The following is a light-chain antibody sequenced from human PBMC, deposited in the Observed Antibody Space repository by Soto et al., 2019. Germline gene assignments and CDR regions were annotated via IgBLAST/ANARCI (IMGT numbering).Light chain of an antibody. Sequence: DIQMTQSPSSLSASVGDRVTITCQASQDITNYLNWYQQKPGKAPNLLIYGASNLETGVPSRFSGSGSGTDFTFTISSLQAEDIETYFCQQYDSVFTFGQGTRLEIK. CDR1: QDITNY. J-gene: IGKJ5*01. CDR3: QQYDSVFT. V-gene: IGKV1-33*01. CDR2: GAS.